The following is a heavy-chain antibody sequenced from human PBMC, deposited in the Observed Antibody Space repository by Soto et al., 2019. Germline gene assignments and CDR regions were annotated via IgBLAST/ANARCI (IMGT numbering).Heavy chain of an antibody. CDR2: ISAYNGNT. J-gene: IGHJ4*02. Sequence: QVQLVQSGAEGKKPGASVNVSCKPSGYTFTSYGISWVRQSPGQGLEWMGCISAYNGNTNYAQKLQCRVTITTVTSTSTAYMELRSLRSDDMDVYYCARDPKLIWYLSEFYYWGQATLVNV. CDR1: GYTFTSYG. V-gene: IGHV1-18*03. D-gene: IGHD2-8*01. CDR3: ARDPKLIWYLSEFYY.